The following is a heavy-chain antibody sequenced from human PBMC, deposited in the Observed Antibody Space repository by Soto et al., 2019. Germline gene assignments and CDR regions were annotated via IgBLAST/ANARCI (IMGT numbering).Heavy chain of an antibody. V-gene: IGHV1-18*01. J-gene: IGHJ5*02. CDR2: INAYDGST. Sequence: ASVKVSCKASGYTFTSYGISWVRQAPGQGLERMGRINAYDGSTNYAQKFQGRVTMTRDTSTSTAYMELTGLTSEDTAVYYCARVGVSVAQPYHWFDPWGQGTQVTVSS. D-gene: IGHD2-21*01. CDR3: ARVGVSVAQPYHWFDP. CDR1: GYTFTSYG.